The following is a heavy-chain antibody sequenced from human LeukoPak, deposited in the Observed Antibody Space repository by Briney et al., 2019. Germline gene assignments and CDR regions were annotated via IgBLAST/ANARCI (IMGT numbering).Heavy chain of an antibody. CDR2: MNPNSGNT. V-gene: IGHV1-8*01. CDR1: GYTFTSYD. D-gene: IGHD3-22*01. Sequence: ASVTVSCKASGYTFTSYDINWVRQAPGQGLEWMGWMNPNSGNTGYAQKFQGRVTMTRNTSISTAYMELSSLRSEDTAVYYCARGVYYYDSSGLTSLDYWGQGTLVTVSS. CDR3: ARGVYYYDSSGLTSLDY. J-gene: IGHJ4*02.